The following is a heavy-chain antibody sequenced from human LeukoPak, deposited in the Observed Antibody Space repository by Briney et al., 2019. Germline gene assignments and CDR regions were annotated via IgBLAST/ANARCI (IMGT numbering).Heavy chain of an antibody. D-gene: IGHD6-13*01. CDR1: GGSISSGGYY. V-gene: IGHV4-31*03. Sequence: SQTLSLTCTVSGGSISSGGYYWSWLRQHPGKGLEWIGYIYYSGSTYYNPSLKSRVTISVDTSKNQFSLKLSSVTAADTAVYYCARETAAAEIDYWGQGTLVTVSS. CDR2: IYYSGST. J-gene: IGHJ4*02. CDR3: ARETAAAEIDY.